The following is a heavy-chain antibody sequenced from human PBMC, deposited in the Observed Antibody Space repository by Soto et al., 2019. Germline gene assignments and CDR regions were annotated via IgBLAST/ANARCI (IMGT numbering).Heavy chain of an antibody. CDR2: IIPIFGTA. D-gene: IGHD3-3*01. V-gene: IGHV1-69*06. J-gene: IGHJ6*02. CDR3: ARHQDLWSGCRHSGMAV. CDR1: GGTFSSYA. Sequence: SVKVSCKASGGTFSSYAISWVLQAPGQVLEWMGGIIPIFGTANYAQKFQGRVTITADKSTSTAYMELSSRRSEDTAVYYSARHQDLWSGCRHSGMAVPGQRTTVSVSS.